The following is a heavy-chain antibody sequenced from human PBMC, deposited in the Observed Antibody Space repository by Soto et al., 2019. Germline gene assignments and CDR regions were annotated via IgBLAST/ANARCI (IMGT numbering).Heavy chain of an antibody. CDR2: MNPGDGST. D-gene: IGHD3-10*02. CDR1: GYTLTAYY. V-gene: IGHV1-46*01. J-gene: IGHJ4*02. CDR3: ARSYVQSRPIDY. Sequence: ASVKVSCKAPGYTLTAYYIHWVRQAPGQGREWMGIMNPGDGSTRYAQMFQGRVTMIRDTSTSTVYMELNSLRSEDTAVYYCARSYVQSRPIDYWGQGTLVTVSS.